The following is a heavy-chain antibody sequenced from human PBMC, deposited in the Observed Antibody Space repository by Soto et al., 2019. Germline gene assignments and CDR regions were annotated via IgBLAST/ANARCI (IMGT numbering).Heavy chain of an antibody. CDR2: IHAGGTT. CDR1: GFTVSNTY. CDR3: ARVKGVSVTVSDY. V-gene: IGHV3-66*01. J-gene: IGHJ4*02. Sequence: GGSLRLSCAASGFTVSNTYMSWVRQAPGKGLEWVSVIHAGGTTYYADSVMDRFTISRDNSKNTLFLEMNSLRAEDTAVYYCARVKGVSVTVSDYWGQGTLVTVSS. D-gene: IGHD3-10*01.